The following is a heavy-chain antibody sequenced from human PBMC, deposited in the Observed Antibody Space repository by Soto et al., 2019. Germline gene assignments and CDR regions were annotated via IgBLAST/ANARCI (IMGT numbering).Heavy chain of an antibody. V-gene: IGHV4-34*01. Sequence: PSETLSLTCAVYGGSFGGYYWSWIRQPPGKGLEWIGEINHSGSTSYNPSIKSRVTISVDTSKNQFSLKLRSVTAADTAVYYCASGVNTMVRGVIFNWFDPWGQGTLVTVSS. CDR3: ASGVNTMVRGVIFNWFDP. D-gene: IGHD3-10*01. J-gene: IGHJ5*02. CDR2: INHSGST. CDR1: GGSFGGYY.